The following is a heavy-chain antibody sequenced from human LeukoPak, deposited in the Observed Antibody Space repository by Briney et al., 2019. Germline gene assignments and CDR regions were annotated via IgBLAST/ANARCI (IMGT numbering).Heavy chain of an antibody. J-gene: IGHJ6*02. CDR1: GGSFSGYY. D-gene: IGHD2-21*02. CDR3: ARAGRYFGGDRSQRYGMDV. Sequence: SETLSLTCAVYGGSFSGYYWSWIRQPPGKGLEWIGEINHSGSTNYNPSLKSRVTVSVDTSKNQFSLKLSSVTAADTAVYYCARAGRYFGGDRSQRYGMDVWGQGTTVTVSS. CDR2: INHSGST. V-gene: IGHV4-34*01.